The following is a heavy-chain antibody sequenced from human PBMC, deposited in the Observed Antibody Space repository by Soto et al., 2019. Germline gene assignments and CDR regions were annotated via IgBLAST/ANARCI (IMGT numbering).Heavy chain of an antibody. CDR2: INHSGST. Sequence: KSSETLSLTCAVYGGSFSGYYWSWIRHPPGKGLEWIGEINHSGSTNYNPSLKSRVTISVDTSKNQFSLKLSSVTAADTAVYYCARGRVAAAGSVGYFDYWGQGTLVTVSS. D-gene: IGHD6-13*01. CDR3: ARGRVAAAGSVGYFDY. J-gene: IGHJ4*02. CDR1: GGSFSGYY. V-gene: IGHV4-34*01.